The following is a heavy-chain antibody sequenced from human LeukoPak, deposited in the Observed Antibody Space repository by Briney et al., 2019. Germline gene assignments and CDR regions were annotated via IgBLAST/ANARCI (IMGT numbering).Heavy chain of an antibody. CDR2: IYTSGST. CDR1: GGSISSYY. CDR3: ARVGCSSTSCYVGY. Sequence: PSETLSLTCTVCGGSISSYYWSWIRQPAGKGLEWIGRIYTSGSTNYNPSLKSRVTISVDKSKNQFSLKLSSVTAADTAVYYCARVGCSSTSCYVGYWGQGTLVAVSS. J-gene: IGHJ4*02. V-gene: IGHV4-4*07. D-gene: IGHD2-2*01.